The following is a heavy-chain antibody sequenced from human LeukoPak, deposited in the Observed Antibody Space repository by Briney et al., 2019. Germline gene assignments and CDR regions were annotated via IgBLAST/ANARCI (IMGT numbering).Heavy chain of an antibody. J-gene: IGHJ5*02. D-gene: IGHD5/OR15-5a*01. CDR1: GDSINSGRHY. CDR3: ARRRTVSTTGRFDP. V-gene: IGHV4-39*01. Sequence: SETLSLTCTVSGDSINSGRHYWSWIRQPPGKGLEWIGSIYYSGNTYYNPSLKSRVNISVDTSKNQVSLKLSSVTAADTAVYYCARRRTVSTTGRFDPWGQGILVTVSS. CDR2: IYYSGNT.